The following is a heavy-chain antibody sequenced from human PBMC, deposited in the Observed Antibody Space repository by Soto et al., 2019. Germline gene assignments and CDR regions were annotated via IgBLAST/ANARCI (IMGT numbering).Heavy chain of an antibody. CDR2: ISSSSSTI. CDR3: AREYCSSTSCLNWFDP. D-gene: IGHD2-2*01. V-gene: IGHV3-48*01. CDR1: GFTFSSYS. J-gene: IGHJ5*02. Sequence: TGGSLRLSCAASGFTFSSYSMNWVRQAPGKGLEWVSYISSSSSTIYYADSVKGRFTISRDNAKNSLYLQMNSLRAEDTAVYYCAREYCSSTSCLNWFDPWGQGTLVTVS.